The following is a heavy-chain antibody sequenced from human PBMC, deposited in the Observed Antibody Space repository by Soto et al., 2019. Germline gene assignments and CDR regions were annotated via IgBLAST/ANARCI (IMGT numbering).Heavy chain of an antibody. Sequence: GGSLRLSCAASGFTFSSYGMHWVRQAPGKGLEWVAVIWYDGSNKYYADSVKGRFTISRDNSKNTLYLQMNSLRAEDTAVYYCARVVLRFLEWSNDLDYWGQGTLVTVSS. CDR1: GFTFSSYG. CDR2: IWYDGSNK. J-gene: IGHJ4*02. D-gene: IGHD3-3*01. V-gene: IGHV3-33*01. CDR3: ARVVLRFLEWSNDLDY.